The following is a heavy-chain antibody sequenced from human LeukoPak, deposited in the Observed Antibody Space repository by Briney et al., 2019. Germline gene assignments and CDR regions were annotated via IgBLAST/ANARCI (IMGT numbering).Heavy chain of an antibody. CDR2: INHSGST. CDR3: ARIKTTETSGNAFDI. Sequence: PSETLSLTCAVYGGSFSGYYWSWIRQPPGKGLEWIGEINHSGSTNYNPSLKSRVTMSVDTSRNQFSLKLTSVTAADTAVYFCARIKTTETSGNAFDIWGQGTMVIVSS. J-gene: IGHJ3*02. CDR1: GGSFSGYY. V-gene: IGHV4-34*01. D-gene: IGHD4-17*01.